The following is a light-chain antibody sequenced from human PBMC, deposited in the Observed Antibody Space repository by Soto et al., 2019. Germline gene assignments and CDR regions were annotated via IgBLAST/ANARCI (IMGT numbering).Light chain of an antibody. CDR1: QSVSGY. CDR2: DAS. Sequence: DIVLTQSPVTLSLYPGERATLACRASQSVSGYLVWYQQKPGQAPGLLIYDASTRATGIPARFSGSGSGTDFTLTISSLEPEDFAVYYCQQHLGRHTFGQGTKVEIK. V-gene: IGKV3-11*01. CDR3: QQHLGRHT. J-gene: IGKJ1*01.